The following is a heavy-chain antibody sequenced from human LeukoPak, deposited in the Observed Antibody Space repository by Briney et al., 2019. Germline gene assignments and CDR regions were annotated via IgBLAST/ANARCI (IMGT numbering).Heavy chain of an antibody. CDR3: ARWFDSSSAFDP. Sequence: ASVKVSCKASGYTFSNYAMHWVRQAPGQRPEWLAWINPANGYARYSQDLQGRLIITRDTSASTAYMELSSLRSDDTAVYYCARWFDSSSAFDPWGQGTLVTVSS. CDR2: INPANGYA. CDR1: GYTFSNYA. V-gene: IGHV1-3*01. J-gene: IGHJ5*02. D-gene: IGHD3-22*01.